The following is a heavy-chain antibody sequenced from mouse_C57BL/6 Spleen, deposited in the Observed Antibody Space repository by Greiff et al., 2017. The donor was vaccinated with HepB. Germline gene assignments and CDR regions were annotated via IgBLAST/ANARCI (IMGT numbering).Heavy chain of an antibody. CDR1: GYTFTSYW. D-gene: IGHD1-1*01. V-gene: IGHV1-64*01. Sequence: QVQLQQSGAELVKPGASVKLSCKASGYTFTSYWMHWVKQRPGQGLEWIGMIHPNSGSTNYNEKFKSKATLTVDKSSSTAYMQLSSLTSEDSAVYYCARRENYYGSSYGYFDVWGTGTTVTVSS. CDR3: ARRENYYGSSYGYFDV. CDR2: IHPNSGST. J-gene: IGHJ1*03.